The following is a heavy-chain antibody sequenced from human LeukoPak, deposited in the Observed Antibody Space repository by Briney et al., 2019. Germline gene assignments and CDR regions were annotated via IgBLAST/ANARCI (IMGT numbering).Heavy chain of an antibody. Sequence: PGGSLRLSXAASGFTFSSYEMNWVGQAPGKGLEWVSYISSSGSTIYYADSVKGRFTISRDNAKNSLYLQMNSLRAEDTAVYYCASDTPIDYWGQGTLVTVSS. CDR2: ISSSGSTI. CDR3: ASDTPIDY. V-gene: IGHV3-48*03. J-gene: IGHJ4*02. CDR1: GFTFSSYE.